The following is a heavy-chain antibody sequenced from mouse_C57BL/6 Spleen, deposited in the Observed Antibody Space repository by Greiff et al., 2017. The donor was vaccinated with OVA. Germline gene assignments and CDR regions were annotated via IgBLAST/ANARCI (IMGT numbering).Heavy chain of an antibody. CDR2: INPSTGGT. CDR3: AREDTTGIWFAY. D-gene: IGHD4-1*02. Sequence: VQLQQSGPELVKPGASVKISCKASGYSFTGYYMNWVKQSPEKSLEWIGEINPSTGGTTYNQKFKAKATLTVDKSSSTAYMQLKSLTSEDSAVYYCAREDTTGIWFAYWGQGTLVTGSA. J-gene: IGHJ3*01. V-gene: IGHV1-42*01. CDR1: GYSFTGYY.